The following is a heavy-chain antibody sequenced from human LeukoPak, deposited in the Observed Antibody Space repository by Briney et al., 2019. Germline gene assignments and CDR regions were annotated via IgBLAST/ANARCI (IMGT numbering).Heavy chain of an antibody. CDR3: ARDIDVVGATTFDY. V-gene: IGHV4-34*01. Sequence: SETLSLTCAAYGGSFSGYYWSWIRQPPGKGLEWIGSIYYSGSTYYNPSLKSRVTISVDTSKNQFSLKLSSVTAADTAVYYCARDIDVVGATTFDYWAREPWSPSPQ. CDR2: IYYSGST. D-gene: IGHD1-26*01. CDR1: GGSFSGYY. J-gene: IGHJ4*02.